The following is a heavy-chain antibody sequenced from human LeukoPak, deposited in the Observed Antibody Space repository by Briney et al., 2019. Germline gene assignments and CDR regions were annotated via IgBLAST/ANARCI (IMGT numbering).Heavy chain of an antibody. CDR3: ARDRSKYSSSSAFDI. D-gene: IGHD6-6*01. CDR1: GFTFEDYS. CDR2: ISWNSGNI. J-gene: IGHJ3*02. V-gene: IGHV3-9*01. Sequence: GRSLRLSCAASGFTFEDYSMHWVRQAPGKGLEWVSGISWNSGNIGYADSVKGRFTISRDNAKNSLYLQMDSLRAEDTAVYYCARDRSKYSSSSAFDIWGQGTMVTVSS.